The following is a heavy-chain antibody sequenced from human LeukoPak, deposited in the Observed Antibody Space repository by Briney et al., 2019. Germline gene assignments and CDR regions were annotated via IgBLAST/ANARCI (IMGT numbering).Heavy chain of an antibody. CDR1: GITVRSNY. CDR2: IYSGGST. CDR3: ARDDGGEHDTVSFDY. D-gene: IGHD3-16*01. V-gene: IGHV3-53*01. Sequence: PGGSLRLSCAASGITVRSNYMGWVRQAPGKGLEWVSVIYSGGSTYYGHSVKGRFTISRDNSKNTLYLQMNSLRAEDTAVYYCARDDGGEHDTVSFDYWGQGTQVTVSS. J-gene: IGHJ4*02.